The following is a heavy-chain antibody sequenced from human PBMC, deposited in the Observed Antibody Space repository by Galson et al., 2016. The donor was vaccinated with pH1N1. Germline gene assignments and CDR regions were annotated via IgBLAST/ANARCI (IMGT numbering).Heavy chain of an antibody. Sequence: QSGAEVTKPGESLKISCSGAGYRCSTYWIGWVRQMPGQGLEWLAIIYPDTSDTTYNPSFEGKVTISADRSIRTAYLPWSSLTASDTAIYYRARGRCDSAYNWNLPLDYWGQGTLVTVSS. CDR3: ARGRCDSAYNWNLPLDY. CDR1: GYRCSTYW. D-gene: IGHD1-20*01. CDR2: IYPDTSDT. V-gene: IGHV5-51*03. J-gene: IGHJ4*02.